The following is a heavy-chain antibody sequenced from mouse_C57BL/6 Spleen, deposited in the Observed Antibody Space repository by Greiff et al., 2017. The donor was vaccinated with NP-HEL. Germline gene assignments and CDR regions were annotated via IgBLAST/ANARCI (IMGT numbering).Heavy chain of an antibody. CDR3: TRGGTDYGSSYGY. J-gene: IGHJ2*01. V-gene: IGHV1-15*01. CDR2: IDPETGGT. CDR1: GYTFTDYE. Sequence: VQVVESGAELVRPGASVTLSCKASGYTFTDYEMHWVKQTPVHGLEWIGAIDPETGGTAYNQKFKGKAILTADKSSSTAYMELRSLTSEDSAVYYCTRGGTDYGSSYGYWGQGTTLTVSS. D-gene: IGHD1-1*01.